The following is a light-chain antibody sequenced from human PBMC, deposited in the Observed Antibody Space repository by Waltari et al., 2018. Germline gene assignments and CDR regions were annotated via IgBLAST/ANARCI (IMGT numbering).Light chain of an antibody. J-gene: IGKJ2*01. V-gene: IGKV3-15*01. CDR2: GAS. CDR3: LQYNNWPYT. Sequence: EIEMTQSPASLSVSPGETAILTCRASQNIGPSVSWFQLRPGRAPRHLNYGASTRATGIPARFSASGSGTEFSLTISSLQSDDFAVYYCLQYNNWPYTFGQGTRLEIK. CDR1: QNIGPS.